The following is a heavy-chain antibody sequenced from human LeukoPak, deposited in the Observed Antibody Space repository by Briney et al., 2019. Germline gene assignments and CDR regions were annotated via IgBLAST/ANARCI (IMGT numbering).Heavy chain of an antibody. CDR1: GFIFSNYW. D-gene: IGHD2-15*01. Sequence: PGGSLRLSCVASGFIFSNYWMSWVRQAPGKGLEWVANIKQDGSEKYYVDSVKGRFTISRDNAKNSLYLQMDSLRAEDTAVYYCAREWAAANYWGQGTPV. CDR2: IKQDGSEK. V-gene: IGHV3-7*01. J-gene: IGHJ4*02. CDR3: AREWAAANY.